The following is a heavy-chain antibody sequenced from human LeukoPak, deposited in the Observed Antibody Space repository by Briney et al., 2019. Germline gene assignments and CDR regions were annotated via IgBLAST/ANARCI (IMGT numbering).Heavy chain of an antibody. Sequence: GASVKVSCKASGYTFTGYYMHWVRQAPGQGLEWMGWINPNSGGTNYAQKFQGRVTMTRDTSISTAYMELSRLRSDDTAVYYCARGYCSGGSRYGLCDYWGQGTLVTVSS. CDR2: INPNSGGT. D-gene: IGHD2-15*01. J-gene: IGHJ4*02. CDR3: ARGYCSGGSRYGLCDY. V-gene: IGHV1-2*02. CDR1: GYTFTGYY.